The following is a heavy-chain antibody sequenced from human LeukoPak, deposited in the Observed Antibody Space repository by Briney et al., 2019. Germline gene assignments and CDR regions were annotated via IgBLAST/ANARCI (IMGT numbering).Heavy chain of an antibody. V-gene: IGHV4-4*02. D-gene: IGHD2-15*01. CDR2: IYHSGST. CDR3: ARRGYCSGGSCFPFDY. CDR1: GGSISSSNW. Sequence: SETLSLTCAVSGGSISSSNWWSWVRQPPGKGLEWIGEIYHSGSTNHNPSLKSRVTISVDRSKNQFSLRLSSVTAADTAVYYCARRGYCSGGSCFPFDYWGQGTLVTVSS. J-gene: IGHJ4*02.